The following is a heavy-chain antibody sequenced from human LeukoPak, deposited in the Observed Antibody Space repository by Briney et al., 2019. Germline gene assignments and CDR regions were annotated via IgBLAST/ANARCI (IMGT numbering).Heavy chain of an antibody. CDR3: AREYCSSTSCYFDY. CDR2: ISSSGSTI. J-gene: IGHJ4*02. D-gene: IGHD2-2*01. Sequence: GGSLRLSCAASGFTFSDYYMSWIRQAPGKGLEWVSYISSSGSTIYYADSVKGRFTISRDNAKNSLYLQMNRLRAEDTAVYYCAREYCSSTSCYFDYWGQGTLVTVSS. V-gene: IGHV3-11*01. CDR1: GFTFSDYY.